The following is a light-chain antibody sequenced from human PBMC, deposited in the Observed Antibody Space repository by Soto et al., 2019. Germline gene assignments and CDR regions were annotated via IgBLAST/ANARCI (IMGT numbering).Light chain of an antibody. CDR2: AAS. V-gene: IGKV1-39*01. Sequence: DIQMTQSPSSLSASVGDRVTITCRASQSISRNLNWYQHKPGKAPKLLIYAASSLQNGVPSRFSGGGSGTEFTLSISSLQPDDFRTYYCQQSYTTASITFGQGTRLEIK. CDR1: QSISRN. J-gene: IGKJ5*01. CDR3: QQSYTTASIT.